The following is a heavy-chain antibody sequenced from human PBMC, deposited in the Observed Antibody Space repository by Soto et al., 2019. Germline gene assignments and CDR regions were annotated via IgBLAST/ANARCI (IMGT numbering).Heavy chain of an antibody. D-gene: IGHD6-19*01. V-gene: IGHV1-18*04. CDR3: ARAGSVAGERYAFEI. J-gene: IGHJ3*02. CDR1: GYTFTNYG. CDR2: ISAYNGNT. Sequence: ASVKVSCKASGYTFTNYGISWVRQAPGQGLEWMGWISAYNGNTDYAQKLQGRVTMTTDTSTSTAYMELRSLRSEDTAAYYCARAGSVAGERYAFEIWGPGTMVTVSS.